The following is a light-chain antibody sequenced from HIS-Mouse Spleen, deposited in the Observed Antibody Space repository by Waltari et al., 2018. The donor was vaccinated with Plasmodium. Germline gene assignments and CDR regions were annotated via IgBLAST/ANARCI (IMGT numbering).Light chain of an antibody. CDR1: RRHGGSSAP. J-gene: IGLJ2*01. V-gene: IGLV2-23*03. CDR3: CSYAGSSTFVV. Sequence: QAALTPPASVSGSPGQSITISCTGTRRHGGSSAPVSWYQHPPGKAPKLMIYEGSNRPSGVSNRFSGSKSGNTASLTISGLQAEDEADYYCCSYAGSSTFVVFGGGTKLTVL. CDR2: EGS.